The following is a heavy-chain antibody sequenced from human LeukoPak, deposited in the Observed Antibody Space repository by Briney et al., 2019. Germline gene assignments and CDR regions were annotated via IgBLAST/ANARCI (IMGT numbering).Heavy chain of an antibody. V-gene: IGHV4-59*01. CDR2: IYSTGTT. CDR3: ARDGAFDI. CDR1: GGSISNYY. J-gene: IGHJ3*02. Sequence: PSETLSLTCTVSGGSISNYYWSWIRHPPGKGLEWIGYIYSTGTTNYNPSLKSRVTISLDTSKNQFSLKLISVTAADTALYYCARDGAFDIWGQGTMVSVSS.